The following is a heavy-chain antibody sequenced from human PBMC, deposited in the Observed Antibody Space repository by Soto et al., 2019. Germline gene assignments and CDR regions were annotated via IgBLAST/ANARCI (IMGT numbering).Heavy chain of an antibody. J-gene: IGHJ6*02. CDR1: GGSISSGGYY. D-gene: IGHD3-10*01. Sequence: QVQLQESGPGLVKPSQTLFLTCTVSGGSISSGGYYWSWIRQHPGKGLEWIWNIYYGGSTNYNPSLKRRLNISVDASKNQFALKLSSVTAADTAVYYCARERGRYYAMDVWGQGTTVTVSS. CDR2: IYYGGST. CDR3: ARERGRYYAMDV. V-gene: IGHV4-31*03.